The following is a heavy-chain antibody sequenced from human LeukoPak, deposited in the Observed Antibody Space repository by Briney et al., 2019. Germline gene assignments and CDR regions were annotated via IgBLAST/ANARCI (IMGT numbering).Heavy chain of an antibody. Sequence: KAGGSLRLSCAASGFTFSNAWMSWVRQAPGKGLEWVGRIKSKTDGGTTDYAAPVKGRFTISRDDSKNTLYLQMNSLKTEDTAVYYCTTLVGATNHYYYYMDVWGKGTTVTVSS. V-gene: IGHV3-15*01. CDR3: TTLVGATNHYYYYMDV. CDR2: IKSKTDGGTT. CDR1: GFTFSNAW. J-gene: IGHJ6*03. D-gene: IGHD1-26*01.